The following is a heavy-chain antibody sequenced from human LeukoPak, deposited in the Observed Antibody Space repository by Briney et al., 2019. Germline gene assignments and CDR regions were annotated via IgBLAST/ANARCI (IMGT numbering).Heavy chain of an antibody. J-gene: IGHJ4*02. CDR2: IYTSGST. D-gene: IGHD6-19*01. CDR1: GGSISSYY. Sequence: SETLSLTCTVSGGSISSYYWSWIRQPAGKGLEWIGRIYTSGSTNYNPSLKSRVTMSVDTSKNQFSLKLSSVTASDTAVYYCAGTGQWLAFDYWGQGTLVTVSS. V-gene: IGHV4-4*07. CDR3: AGTGQWLAFDY.